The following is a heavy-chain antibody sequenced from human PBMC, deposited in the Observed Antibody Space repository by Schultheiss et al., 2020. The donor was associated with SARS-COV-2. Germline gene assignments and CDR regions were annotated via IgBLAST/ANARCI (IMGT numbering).Heavy chain of an antibody. D-gene: IGHD6-13*01. CDR3: ARVVSGYSSSWRWFDP. Sequence: SETLSLTCTVSGGSISSGGYYWSWIRQHPGKGLEWIGYIYYSGSTYYNPSLKSRVTISVDTSKNQFSLKLSSVTVADTAVYYCARVVSGYSSSWRWFDPWGQGTLVTVSS. V-gene: IGHV4-31*03. CDR2: IYYSGST. J-gene: IGHJ5*02. CDR1: GGSISSGGYY.